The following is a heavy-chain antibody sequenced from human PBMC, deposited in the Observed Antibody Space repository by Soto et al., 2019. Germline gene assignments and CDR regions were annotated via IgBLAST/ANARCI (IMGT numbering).Heavy chain of an antibody. CDR2: INVGDAGT. D-gene: IGHD2-2*01. CDR3: AKNYQFDC. V-gene: IGHV3-23*01. CDR1: GFIFTSYA. Sequence: GGSLRLSCAASGFIFTSYAMSWVRQAPGKGLEWVSSINVGDAGTNYADSVKGRFTISRDNSKNTLYLQMNFLTADDTAIYYCAKNYQFDCWGQGTLVTVSS. J-gene: IGHJ4*02.